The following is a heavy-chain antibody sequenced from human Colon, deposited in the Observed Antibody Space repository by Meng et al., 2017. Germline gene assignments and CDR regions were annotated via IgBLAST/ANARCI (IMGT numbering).Heavy chain of an antibody. V-gene: IGHV3-21*01. CDR3: AREINWGSLDY. D-gene: IGHD7-27*01. Sequence: EVQMVESGGGLVKPVGSLRLSCPASGFTFSSYSVKWVRQAPGRGLEWVSCISSASVYIYYADSVKGRFTISRDNAQNSLYLQMNSLRAEDTAVYYCAREINWGSLDYWGQGTLVTVSS. CDR1: GFTFSSYS. CDR2: ISSASVYI. J-gene: IGHJ4*02.